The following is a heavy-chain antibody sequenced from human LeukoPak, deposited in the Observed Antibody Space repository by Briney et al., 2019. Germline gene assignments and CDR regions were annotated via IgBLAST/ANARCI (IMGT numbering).Heavy chain of an antibody. CDR3: ARDLGSGSSSWRHFDY. J-gene: IGHJ4*02. D-gene: IGHD6-13*01. Sequence: PSETLSLTCTVSGGSISSYYWTWIRQPAGKGLEWIGRIYASGSTNYNPSLKGRVTMSVDTSKNQFSLKLSSVTAADTAVYYCARDLGSGSSSWRHFDYWGQGTLVTVSS. V-gene: IGHV4-4*07. CDR2: IYASGST. CDR1: GGSISSYY.